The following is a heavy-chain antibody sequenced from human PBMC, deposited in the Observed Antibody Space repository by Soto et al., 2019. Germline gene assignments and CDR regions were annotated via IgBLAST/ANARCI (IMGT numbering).Heavy chain of an antibody. Sequence: PGESLKISCKGSGYSFTSYWIGWVRQMPGKGLEWMGIIYPGDSDTRYRPSFQGQVTISADKSISTAHLQWSSLKASDTAMCYCASLARTLVIWNNWFDPGGHGTLVTVSS. CDR3: ASLARTLVIWNNWFDP. V-gene: IGHV5-51*01. J-gene: IGHJ5*02. CDR2: IYPGDSDT. CDR1: GYSFTSYW. D-gene: IGHD3-3*01.